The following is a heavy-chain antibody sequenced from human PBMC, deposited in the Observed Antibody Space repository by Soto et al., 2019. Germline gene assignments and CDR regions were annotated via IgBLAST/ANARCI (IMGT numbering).Heavy chain of an antibody. Sequence: QVQLVESGGGVVQRGRSLRLSCAASGFTFSSYGMHWVRQAPGKGLEWVAVISYDGSNKYYADSVKGRFTISRDNSKNPLSLQMNSLRAEDTAVYYRAKDSDDYYGMDVLGQGTTVTVSS. CDR2: ISYDGSNK. CDR1: GFTFSSYG. J-gene: IGHJ6*02. V-gene: IGHV3-30*18. CDR3: AKDSDDYYGMDV.